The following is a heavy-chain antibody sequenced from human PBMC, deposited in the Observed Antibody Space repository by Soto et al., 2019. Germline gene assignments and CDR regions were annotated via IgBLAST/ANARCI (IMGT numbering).Heavy chain of an antibody. J-gene: IGHJ4*02. CDR2: IFYSGNT. Sequence: SETLSLTCTVSGGSITNAAYYWGWIRQPPGKGLECIGIIFYSGNTYYRKSLKSRVTMSVDTSKNNFSLKLISVSAADTSMYYCARVFGSGSYYLDYWGQGTLVT. CDR3: ARVFGSGSYYLDY. V-gene: IGHV4-39*02. D-gene: IGHD3-10*01. CDR1: GGSITNAAYY.